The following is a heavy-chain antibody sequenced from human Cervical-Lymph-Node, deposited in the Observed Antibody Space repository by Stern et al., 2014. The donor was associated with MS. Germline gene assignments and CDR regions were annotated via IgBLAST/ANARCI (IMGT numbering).Heavy chain of an antibody. CDR2: LIPFFGAT. Sequence: VQLVESGSEVKQPGSSVKVSCKPSGDTFSSYALSWVRQAPGQGLDWVGGLIPFFGATRYGQKFQGRVTITPEESTGTAFMELTNLTSDDTAVYYCALRRSYYVYWGQGTLITVSS. CDR1: GDTFSSYA. D-gene: IGHD4-11*01. J-gene: IGHJ4*02. CDR3: ALRRSYYVY. V-gene: IGHV1-69*01.